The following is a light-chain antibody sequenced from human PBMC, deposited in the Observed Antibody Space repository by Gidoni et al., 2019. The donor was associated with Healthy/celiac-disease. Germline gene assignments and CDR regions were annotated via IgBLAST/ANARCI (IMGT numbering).Light chain of an antibody. V-gene: IGKV3-15*01. CDR3: QQYNNWPPWT. J-gene: IGKJ1*01. CDR1: QSVSSN. CDR2: GAA. Sequence: EIVMTQSPATLSVSAGERATLSCRASQSVSSNLAWYHQKPGQAPRLLIYGAATRATGTPARFIGSRSGTEFTLTISSLQSEDVAVYYCQQYNNWPPWTFGQGTKVEIK.